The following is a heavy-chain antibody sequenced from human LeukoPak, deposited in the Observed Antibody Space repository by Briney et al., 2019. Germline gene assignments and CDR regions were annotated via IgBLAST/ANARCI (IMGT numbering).Heavy chain of an antibody. Sequence: ASVKVSCKASGYTFTCYYMHWVRQTPGQGLEWMGWISAYNGNTNYAQKLQGRVTMTTDTSTSTAYMEPRSLRSDDTAVYYCARSGGATVTDYWGQGTLVTVSS. CDR1: GYTFTCYY. D-gene: IGHD4-17*01. J-gene: IGHJ4*02. V-gene: IGHV1-18*04. CDR3: ARSGGATVTDY. CDR2: ISAYNGNT.